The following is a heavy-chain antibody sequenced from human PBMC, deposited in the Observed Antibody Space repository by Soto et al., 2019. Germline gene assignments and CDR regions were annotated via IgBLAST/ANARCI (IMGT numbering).Heavy chain of an antibody. V-gene: IGHV3-11*01. J-gene: IGHJ4*02. CDR3: VRPYYSSSWFPFDR. Sequence: QVQLVETGGGLVKPGGSLRLSCTAPGFDFVDYYMSCIRQAPGKGLEWVSYIDSDDGTTYYTDSVKGRFIISRDNAKNSLYLQMNSLRVEDTALYYCVRPYYSSSWFPFDRWGQGTLVTVSS. D-gene: IGHD6-13*01. CDR2: IDSDDGTT. CDR1: GFDFVDYY.